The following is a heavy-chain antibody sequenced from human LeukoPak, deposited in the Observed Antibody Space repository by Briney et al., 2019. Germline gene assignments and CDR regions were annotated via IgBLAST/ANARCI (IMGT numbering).Heavy chain of an antibody. D-gene: IGHD3-3*01. V-gene: IGHV4-31*03. CDR3: TRTSFGERLPNSFDP. Sequence: SETLSLTCTVSGGSISRGGYYWSWIRQHPGKGLEWIGYIYYSGSTYYNPSLKSRVTISVDTSKNQFSLKLSSVTAADTAVYYCTRTSFGERLPNSFDPWGQGTLVTVSS. CDR1: GGSISRGGYY. J-gene: IGHJ5*02. CDR2: IYYSGST.